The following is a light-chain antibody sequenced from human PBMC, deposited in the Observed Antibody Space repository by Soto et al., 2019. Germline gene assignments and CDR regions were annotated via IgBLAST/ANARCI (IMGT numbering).Light chain of an antibody. CDR1: SSDVGNYNL. CDR2: EGS. V-gene: IGLV2-23*01. CDR3: CSYAGSSTYYV. J-gene: IGLJ1*01. Sequence: LTQPASVSGSPGQSITISCTGTSSDVGNYNLVSWYQQHPGKAPKLMIYEGSKRPSGVSNRFSASKSGNMASLTISGLQAEDEADYYCCSYAGSSTYYVFGTGTKATVL.